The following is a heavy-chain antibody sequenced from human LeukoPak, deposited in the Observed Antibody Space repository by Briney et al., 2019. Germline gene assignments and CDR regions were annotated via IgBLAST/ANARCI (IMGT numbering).Heavy chain of an antibody. CDR3: ARDSPDGYTSGHYFYYLDV. D-gene: IGHD5-18*01. V-gene: IGHV4-4*07. CDR1: GGSLNRFY. CDR2: IHSGGTT. Sequence: SETLSLTCTVSGGSLNRFYWAWIRQPAGRGLEWIGRIHSGGTTNYNPSLESRLTFSLDTSQNQFTPKLSSVTAADTAVYYCARDSPDGYTSGHYFYYLDVWGKGTTVTVSS. J-gene: IGHJ6*03.